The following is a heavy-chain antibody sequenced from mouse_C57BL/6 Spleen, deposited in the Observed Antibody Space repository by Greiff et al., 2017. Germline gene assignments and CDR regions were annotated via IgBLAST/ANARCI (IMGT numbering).Heavy chain of an antibody. V-gene: IGHV1-54*01. CDR3: ARRGADYGSKDYYFDY. CDR1: GYAFTNYL. CDR2: INPGSGGT. D-gene: IGHD1-1*01. Sequence: QVQLKQSGAELVRPGTSVKVSCKASGYAFTNYLIEWVKQRPGQGLEWIGVINPGSGGTNYNEKFKGKATLTADKSSSTAYMQLSSLTSEASAVYFCARRGADYGSKDYYFDYWGQGTTLTVSS. J-gene: IGHJ2*01.